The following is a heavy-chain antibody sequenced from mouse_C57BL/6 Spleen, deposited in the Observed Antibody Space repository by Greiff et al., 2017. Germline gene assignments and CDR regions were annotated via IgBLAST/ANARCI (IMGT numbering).Heavy chain of an antibody. CDR2: IDPEDGES. J-gene: IGHJ3*01. V-gene: IGHV14-2*01. CDR3: ARYYGSGFAN. D-gene: IGHD1-1*01. Sequence: EVQLQQSGAELVKPAASVKSSCTATGFNILVLYRHRVKQWSEQCLEWSGRIDPEDGESTYVPKCQGKATKPAAASSSTAYLQLSSRTSEDTAVYYCARYYGSGFANGDQEPLVAVSA. CDR1: GFNILVLY.